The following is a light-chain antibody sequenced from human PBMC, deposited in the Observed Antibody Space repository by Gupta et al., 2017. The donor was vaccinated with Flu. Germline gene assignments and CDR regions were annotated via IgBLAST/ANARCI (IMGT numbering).Light chain of an antibody. CDR3: QQYYSYPYS. V-gene: IGKV1-8*01. CDR2: AAS. J-gene: IGKJ2*03. CDR1: QGISSY. Sequence: STGDRVTITCRASQGISSYLAWYQQKPGKAPKLLIYAASTLQSGVPSRFSGSGSGTDFTLTISCLQSEDFATYYCQQYYSYPYSFGQGTKLEIK.